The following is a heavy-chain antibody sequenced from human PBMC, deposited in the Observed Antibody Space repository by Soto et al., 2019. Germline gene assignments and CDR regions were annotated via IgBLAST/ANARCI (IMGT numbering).Heavy chain of an antibody. CDR2: IIPIFGTA. J-gene: IGHJ4*02. CDR3: ARGATYCGGDCYSFDY. CDR1: GGTFSSYA. D-gene: IGHD2-21*02. V-gene: IGHV1-69*12. Sequence: QVQLVQSGAEVKKPGSSVKVSCKASGGTFSSYAISWVRQAPGQGLEWMGGIIPIFGTANYAQKFQGRVTITADESPRTAYMELSSLSSEDTAVYYCARGATYCGGDCYSFDYWGQGTLVTVSS.